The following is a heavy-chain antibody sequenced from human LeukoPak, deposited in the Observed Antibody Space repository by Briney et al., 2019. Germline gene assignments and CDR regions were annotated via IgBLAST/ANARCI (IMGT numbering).Heavy chain of an antibody. D-gene: IGHD1-26*01. CDR3: ARHRFVVGATDAFDI. CDR2: ISSSSSYI. CDR1: GFTFSSYA. V-gene: IGHV3-21*01. Sequence: GGSLRLSCAASGFTFSSYAMHWVRQAPGKGLEWVSSISSSSSYIYYADSVKGRFIISRDNAKNSLYLQMNSLRAEDTAVYYCARHRFVVGATDAFDIWGQGTMVTVSS. J-gene: IGHJ3*02.